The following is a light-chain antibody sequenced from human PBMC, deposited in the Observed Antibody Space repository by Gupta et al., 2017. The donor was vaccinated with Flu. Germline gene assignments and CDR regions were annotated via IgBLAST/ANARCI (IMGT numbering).Light chain of an antibody. V-gene: IGKV3-11*01. CDR1: QNINTW. Sequence: EIILTQSPATLSLSPGDRATLSCRTSQNINTWLAWYQQKPAQPPRLLIYGAANRATGIPARFSGSGSGTDFTLTISSLEPEDFAVYYCQQRDAWPDTFGQGTKLEI. CDR2: GAA. J-gene: IGKJ2*01. CDR3: QQRDAWPDT.